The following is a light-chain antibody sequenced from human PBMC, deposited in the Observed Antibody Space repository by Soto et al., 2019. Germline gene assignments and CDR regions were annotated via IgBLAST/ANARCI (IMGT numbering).Light chain of an antibody. J-gene: IGKJ2*01. CDR1: QSVSSY. Sequence: EMVLTQSPATLSLSPGDTATLSCRASQSVSSYLAWYQQKPGQAPRLLIYDVSNRATGIPARFSGSGSGTDFTLTIGSLEPEDCAVYYCQQRSNWPRTFGQGTKVEIK. CDR3: QQRSNWPRT. CDR2: DVS. V-gene: IGKV3-11*01.